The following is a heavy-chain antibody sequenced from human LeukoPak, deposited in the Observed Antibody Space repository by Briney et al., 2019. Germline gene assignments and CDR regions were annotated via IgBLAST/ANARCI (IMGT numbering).Heavy chain of an antibody. Sequence: GGSLRLSCAASGITFSSYEMNWVRQAPGKGLEWVSYISSSGSTTYYADSVKGRFTISRDNAKNSLYLQMSSLRAEDTAVYYCARDLTGLGGYYFDYWGQGTLVTVSS. J-gene: IGHJ4*02. D-gene: IGHD3-22*01. CDR1: GITFSSYE. V-gene: IGHV3-48*03. CDR2: ISSSGSTT. CDR3: ARDLTGLGGYYFDY.